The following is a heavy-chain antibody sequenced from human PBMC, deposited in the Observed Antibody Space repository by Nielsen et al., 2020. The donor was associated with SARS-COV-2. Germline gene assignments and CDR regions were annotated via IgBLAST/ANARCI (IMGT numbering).Heavy chain of an antibody. CDR3: ARVGGNSSGWFDP. D-gene: IGHD5-18*01. Sequence: WVRQAPGQGLDWMGGIIPIFGTANYAQKFQGRVTITADKSTNTAYMELTSLRSEDTAVYYCARVGGNSSGWFDPWGQGTLVTVSS. V-gene: IGHV1-69*06. J-gene: IGHJ5*02. CDR2: IIPIFGTA.